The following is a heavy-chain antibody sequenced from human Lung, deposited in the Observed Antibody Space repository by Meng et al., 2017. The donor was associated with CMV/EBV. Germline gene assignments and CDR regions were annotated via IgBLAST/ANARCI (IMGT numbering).Heavy chain of an antibody. J-gene: IGHJ4*02. V-gene: IGHV1-2*02. CDR1: GYTFTGYY. CDR2: INPNSGGT. Sequence: ASVKVSCKASGYTFTGYYMHWVRQAPGQGLEWMGWINPNSGGTNYAQKFQGRVTMTRDTSISTAYMELSRLRTDDTAVYYCARPPVSEVIVVVQADNYWGQGTLVTVSS. D-gene: IGHD2-2*01. CDR3: ARPPVSEVIVVVQADNY.